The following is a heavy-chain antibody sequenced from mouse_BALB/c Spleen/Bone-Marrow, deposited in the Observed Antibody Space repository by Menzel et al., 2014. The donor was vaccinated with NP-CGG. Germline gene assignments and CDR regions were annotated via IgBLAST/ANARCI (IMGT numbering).Heavy chain of an antibody. CDR1: GYTFTSYV. D-gene: IGHD1-2*01. Sequence: VQLQQSGPELVKPGASVKMSCKASGYTFTSYVMHWVKQKPGQGLEWIGYINPYNDGTKYNEKFKGKATLTSDKSSSTAYMELSSLTSEDSAVYYCARTPNSLLRPFAYWGQGTLVTVSA. J-gene: IGHJ3*01. CDR2: INPYNDGT. V-gene: IGHV1-14*01. CDR3: ARTPNSLLRPFAY.